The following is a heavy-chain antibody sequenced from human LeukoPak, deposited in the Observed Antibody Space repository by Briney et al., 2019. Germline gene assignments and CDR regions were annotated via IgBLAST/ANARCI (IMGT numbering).Heavy chain of an antibody. CDR1: GFTFSDYW. V-gene: IGHV3-7*03. Sequence: GGSLRLSCAVSGFTFSDYWMSWVRQAPGKGLEWVANIKQDGGEKYYVDSVKGRFTISRDNAMNSLYLQMNSLRAEDTAVYYCARTIASSWYLDAFDIWGQGTMVTVSS. CDR2: IKQDGGEK. D-gene: IGHD6-13*01. CDR3: ARTIASSWYLDAFDI. J-gene: IGHJ3*02.